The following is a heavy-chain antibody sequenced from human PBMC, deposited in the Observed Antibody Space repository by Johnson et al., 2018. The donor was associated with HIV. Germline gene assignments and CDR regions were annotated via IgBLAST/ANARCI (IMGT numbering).Heavy chain of an antibody. CDR1: GFTFSSYA. CDR2: ISGSGGST. D-gene: IGHD4-11*01. V-gene: IGHV3-23*04. J-gene: IGHJ3*02. Sequence: VQLVESGGGLAQPGGALRLSCAASGFTFSSYAMSWVRQAPGTGLEWVSGISGSGGSTYYADSVRGRVTISRDNSKNTLYLQRNSLRAEGTAVYYCAKGEAATTVTLDIWGQGTMVTVSS. CDR3: AKGEAATTVTLDI.